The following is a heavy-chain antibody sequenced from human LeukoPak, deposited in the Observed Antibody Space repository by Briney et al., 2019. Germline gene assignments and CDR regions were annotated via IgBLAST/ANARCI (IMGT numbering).Heavy chain of an antibody. CDR2: IYYSGST. V-gene: IGHV4-39*01. Sequence: KPSETLSLTCTVSGGSISSSSYYWGWIRQPPGKGLEWIGSIYYSGSTYYNPSLKSRVTISVDTSKNQFSLKLSSVTAADTAVYYCASTRAETYYDILTGQSYFDYWGQGTLVTASS. CDR1: GGSISSSSYY. CDR3: ASTRAETYYDILTGQSYFDY. D-gene: IGHD3-9*01. J-gene: IGHJ4*02.